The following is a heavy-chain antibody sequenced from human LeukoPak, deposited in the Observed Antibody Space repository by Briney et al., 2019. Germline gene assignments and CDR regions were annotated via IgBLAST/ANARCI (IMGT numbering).Heavy chain of an antibody. Sequence: SQTLSLTCAISGDSVSINSAAWNWIRQSPSRGLEWLGRTYYRSKWYNDYAVSVKSRITINPDTSKNQFSLQLNSVTPEDTAVYYCAREGPVDTAMVYPGPIDYWGQGTLVTVSS. D-gene: IGHD5-18*01. CDR2: TYYRSKWYN. CDR3: AREGPVDTAMVYPGPIDY. J-gene: IGHJ4*02. V-gene: IGHV6-1*01. CDR1: GDSVSINSAA.